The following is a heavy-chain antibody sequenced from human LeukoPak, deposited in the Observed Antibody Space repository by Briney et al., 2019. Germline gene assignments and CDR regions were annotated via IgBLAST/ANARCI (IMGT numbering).Heavy chain of an antibody. V-gene: IGHV4-39*07. CDR3: ARLGGYSSGLDY. D-gene: IGHD6-19*01. J-gene: IGHJ4*02. CDR1: GGSISSSSYY. Sequence: SETLSLTCTVSGGSISSSSYYWGWIRQPPGKGLEWIGSIYYSGSTYYNPSLKSRVTISVDTSKNQFSLKLSSVTAADTAVYYCARLGGYSSGLDYWGQGTLVTVSS. CDR2: IYYSGST.